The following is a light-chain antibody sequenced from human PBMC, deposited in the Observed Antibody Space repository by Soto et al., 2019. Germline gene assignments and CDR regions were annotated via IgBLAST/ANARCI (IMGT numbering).Light chain of an antibody. J-gene: IGLJ2*01. CDR1: SSDVGGYNY. Sequence: QSALTQPASVSGSPGQSITISCTGTSSDVGGYNYVSWYQQHQGKAPKLMIYDVSNRPSGVFDRFSGSKSGNTASLTISGLKAEDEADYYCSSYTGSSTHVVFGGGTKLTVL. V-gene: IGLV2-14*01. CDR3: SSYTGSSTHVV. CDR2: DVS.